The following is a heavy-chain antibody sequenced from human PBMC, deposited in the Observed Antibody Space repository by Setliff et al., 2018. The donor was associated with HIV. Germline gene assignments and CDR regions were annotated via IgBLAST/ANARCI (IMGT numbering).Heavy chain of an antibody. CDR1: GGFISTGGYS. D-gene: IGHD2-15*01. CDR2: IYHSGST. J-gene: IGHJ4*02. V-gene: IGHV4-30-2*01. CDR3: ARDLIRITPHGDLPF. Sequence: SETLPLTCTVSGGFISTGGYSWSRIRQPPGKGLEWIGYIYHSGSTNYNPSLKSRVTISVDTSKNQFSLKLTSVTAADTAVYYCARDLIRITPHGDLPFWGQGTLVTVSS.